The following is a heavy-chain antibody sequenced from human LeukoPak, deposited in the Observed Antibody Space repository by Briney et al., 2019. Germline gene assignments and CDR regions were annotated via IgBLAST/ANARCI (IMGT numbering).Heavy chain of an antibody. D-gene: IGHD1-26*01. CDR1: GYTFTSYY. CDR3: ARDDTAVEELRPKDAFDI. J-gene: IGHJ3*02. V-gene: IGHV1-46*01. Sequence: ASVKVSCKASGYTFTSYYMHWVRQAPGQGLEWMGIINPSGGSTSYAQKFQGRVTMTRDTSTSTVYMELSSLRSEDTAVYYCARDDTAVEELRPKDAFDIWGQGTMVTVSS. CDR2: INPSGGST.